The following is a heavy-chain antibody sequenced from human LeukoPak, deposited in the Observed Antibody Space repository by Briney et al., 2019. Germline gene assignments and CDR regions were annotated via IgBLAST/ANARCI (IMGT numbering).Heavy chain of an antibody. CDR1: GFTFSSYA. V-gene: IGHV3-7*01. CDR3: ARDWHYYDSNSYYYYFDC. D-gene: IGHD3-22*01. CDR2: INQDGSES. Sequence: PGGSLRLSCAASGFTFSSYAMSWVRQAPGKGLEWVANINQDGSESHYVDSVKGRYTISRDNAKNLLYLQMNSLRAEDTAVYYCARDWHYYDSNSYYYYFDCWGQGTLVTVSA. J-gene: IGHJ4*02.